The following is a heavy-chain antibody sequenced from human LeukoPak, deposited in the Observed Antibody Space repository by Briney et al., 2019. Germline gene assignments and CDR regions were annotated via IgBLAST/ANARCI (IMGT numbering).Heavy chain of an antibody. Sequence: PGGSLRLSCAASGFTFSSYAMSWVRQAPGKGLEWVSYISSSSSTIYYADSVKGRFTISRDNAKNSLYLQMNSLRAEDTAVYYCARVDGSTPLDAFDIWGQGTMVTVSS. CDR1: GFTFSSYA. CDR2: ISSSSSTI. V-gene: IGHV3-48*04. J-gene: IGHJ3*02. CDR3: ARVDGSTPLDAFDI. D-gene: IGHD2-2*01.